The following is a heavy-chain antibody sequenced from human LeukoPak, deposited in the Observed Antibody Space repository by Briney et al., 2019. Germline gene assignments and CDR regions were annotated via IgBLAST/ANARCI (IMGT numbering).Heavy chain of an antibody. D-gene: IGHD3-10*01. J-gene: IGHJ4*02. Sequence: RASETLSLTCTVSGGSISSGGYSWSWIRQHPGKGLEWIGYIYYSGSTYYNPSLKSRVTISVATSKNQFSLKLSSVTAADTAVYYCAREYYYGSGSYYNEDYFDYWGQGTLGTVSS. V-gene: IGHV4-31*03. CDR1: GGSISSGGYS. CDR3: AREYYYGSGSYYNEDYFDY. CDR2: IYYSGST.